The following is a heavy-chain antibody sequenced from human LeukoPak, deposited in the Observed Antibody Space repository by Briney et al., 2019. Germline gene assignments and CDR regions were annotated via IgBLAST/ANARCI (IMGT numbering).Heavy chain of an antibody. CDR1: GYIFSNYG. CDR3: ATSRVQEGGYSYGTIDY. D-gene: IGHD5-18*01. J-gene: IGHJ4*02. V-gene: IGHV1-18*01. CDR2: ISGHSGNT. Sequence: ASVKVSCKASGYIFSNYGITWVRQAPGHGLEWMGWISGHSGNTNYAQKFQDRATMTTDTSTSTAYMELRSLRFDDTAVYYCATSRVQEGGYSYGTIDYWDQGTLVTVSS.